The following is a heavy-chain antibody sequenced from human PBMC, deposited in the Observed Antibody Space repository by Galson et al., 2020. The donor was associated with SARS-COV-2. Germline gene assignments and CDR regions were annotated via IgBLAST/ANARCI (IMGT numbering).Heavy chain of an antibody. D-gene: IGHD3-10*01. CDR3: AREPNNYYVSGSYYNRVRAFDI. J-gene: IGHJ3*02. CDR1: GDSISSYY. Sequence: SETLSLTCTVSGDSISSYYWSWIRQPAGKGLEWIGRIYTSESTNFNPSLKSRVTMLVDTSKNHFSLNLKFVTAADTAVYYCAREPNNYYVSGSYYNRVRAFDIWGQGTMVTVSS. CDR2: IYTSEST. V-gene: IGHV4-4*07.